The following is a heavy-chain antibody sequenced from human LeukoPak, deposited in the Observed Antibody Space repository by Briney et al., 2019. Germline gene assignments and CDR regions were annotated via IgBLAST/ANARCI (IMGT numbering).Heavy chain of an antibody. D-gene: IGHD1-1*01. CDR3: AKLPSGGTGTALIDY. V-gene: IGHV3-33*06. CDR1: GFTFSSYG. CDR2: IWYDGSNK. J-gene: IGHJ4*02. Sequence: GGSLRLSCAASGFTFSSYGMHWVRQAPGKGLEWVAVIWYDGSNKYYADSVKGRFTISRDSSKNTLYLQMNSLRAEDTAVYYCAKLPSGGTGTALIDYWGQGTLVTVSS.